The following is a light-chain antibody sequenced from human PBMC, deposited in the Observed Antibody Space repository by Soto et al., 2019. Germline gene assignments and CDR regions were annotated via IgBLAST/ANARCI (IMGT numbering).Light chain of an antibody. Sequence: DIQMTQSPSTLSASVGDRVNITCRASQSISSLLAWYQQKPGTPPNLLIYKASSLQSGVPSRFSGSGSGTEFTLTISSLQPDDFATYYCQQYNNWPPWTFGQGTKVEI. CDR2: KAS. CDR3: QQYNNWPPWT. V-gene: IGKV1-5*03. J-gene: IGKJ1*01. CDR1: QSISSL.